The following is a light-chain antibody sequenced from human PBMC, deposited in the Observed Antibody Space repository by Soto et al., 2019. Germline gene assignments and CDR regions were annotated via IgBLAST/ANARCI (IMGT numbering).Light chain of an antibody. CDR1: QTINIY. V-gene: IGKV3-11*01. CDR2: DTS. CDR3: QQRFNWPPFT. Sequence: EIVLTQSPATLSLSPGDRATLSCRASQTINIYLAWYQQKPGQAPRLLIYDTSNRATGIPARFSGSGSGTHFTLTISSLEPEDFAVYYCQQRFNWPPFTFGPGTKVDI. J-gene: IGKJ3*01.